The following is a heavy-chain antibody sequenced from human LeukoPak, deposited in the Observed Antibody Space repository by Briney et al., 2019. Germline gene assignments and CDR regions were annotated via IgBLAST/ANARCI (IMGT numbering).Heavy chain of an antibody. Sequence: VASVKVSCKASGYTFTSYYIHWVRQAPGQGLEWMGWINPNSGGTNYQGRVTMTRDTSISTAYMELSRLRSDDTAVYYCAREYFYYYYMDVWGKGTTVTVSS. CDR2: INPNSGGT. CDR3: AREYFYYYYMDV. J-gene: IGHJ6*03. V-gene: IGHV1-2*02. D-gene: IGHD3-9*01. CDR1: GYTFTSYY.